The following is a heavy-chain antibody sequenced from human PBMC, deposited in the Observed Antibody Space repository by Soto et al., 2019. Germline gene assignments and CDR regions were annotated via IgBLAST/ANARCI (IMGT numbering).Heavy chain of an antibody. CDR3: AKALTAGIPMIVVVTSGGDY. CDR1: GFTFSSYA. D-gene: IGHD3-22*01. V-gene: IGHV3-23*01. J-gene: IGHJ4*02. CDR2: IGGSGGST. Sequence: GSLRLSCAASGFTFSSYAISWVRQAPGKGLEWVSAIGGSGGSTYYADSVKGRFTISRDNSKNTLYLQMNSLRAEDTAVYYCAKALTAGIPMIVVVTSGGDYWGQGTLVTVSS.